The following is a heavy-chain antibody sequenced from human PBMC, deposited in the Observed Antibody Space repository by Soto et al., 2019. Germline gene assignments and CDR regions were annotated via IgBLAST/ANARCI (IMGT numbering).Heavy chain of an antibody. CDR3: ARYSTTYDFWSGAYYYYMDV. CDR2: IYYSGST. CDR1: GGSISSYY. V-gene: IGHV4-59*01. Sequence: SETLSLTCTVSGGSISSYYWSWIRQPPGKGLEWIGYIYYSGSTNYNPSLKSRVTISVDTSKNQFSLKLSSVTAADTAVYYCARYSTTYDFWSGAYYYYMDVWGKGTTVTVSS. J-gene: IGHJ6*03. D-gene: IGHD3-3*01.